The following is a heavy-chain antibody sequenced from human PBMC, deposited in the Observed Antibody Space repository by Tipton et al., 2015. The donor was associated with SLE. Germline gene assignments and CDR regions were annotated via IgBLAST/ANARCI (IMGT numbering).Heavy chain of an antibody. V-gene: IGHV3-30*02. D-gene: IGHD1-26*01. CDR1: GFTFSSYG. J-gene: IGHJ3*02. Sequence: SLKLSCAASGFTFSSYGMHWVRQAPGKGLEWVAFIRYDGSNKYYADSVKGRFTISRDNSKNTLYLQMNSLRAEDTAVYYCAKDPRPPYSRSYGAFDIWGQGTMVTVSS. CDR2: IRYDGSNK. CDR3: AKDPRPPYSRSYGAFDI.